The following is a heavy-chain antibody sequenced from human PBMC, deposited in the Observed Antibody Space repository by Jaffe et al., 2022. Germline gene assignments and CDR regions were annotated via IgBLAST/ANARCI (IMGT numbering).Heavy chain of an antibody. CDR3: ARGEGLLAS. J-gene: IGHJ5*01. CDR2: ISRSGNSI. CDR1: GFSFSDDF. Sequence: QVLLVESGGGLVKPGGSLRLSCAASGFSFSDDFMSWIRQAPGKGLEWVSYISRSGNSIHYADSVWGRFTMSRDNAKSSLHLQMNSLRVDDTAVYYCARGEGLLASWGQGTVVTVSS. V-gene: IGHV3-11*01.